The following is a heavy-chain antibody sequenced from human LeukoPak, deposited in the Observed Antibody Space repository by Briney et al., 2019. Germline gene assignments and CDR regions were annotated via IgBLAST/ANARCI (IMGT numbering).Heavy chain of an antibody. CDR2: ISGSGSTL. CDR1: GFTFSYYE. J-gene: IGHJ6*02. V-gene: IGHV3-48*03. D-gene: IGHD3-22*01. Sequence: GGALRLSCAASGFTFSYYEMNWVRQAPGKGLAWVSCISGSGSTLYYADSVKGGFTISRDSHMNSQPLQMISLRAEDTGVYYCARDTYYDSSGYTYYYYGMDVWGQGTTVTVSS. CDR3: ARDTYYDSSGYTYYYYGMDV.